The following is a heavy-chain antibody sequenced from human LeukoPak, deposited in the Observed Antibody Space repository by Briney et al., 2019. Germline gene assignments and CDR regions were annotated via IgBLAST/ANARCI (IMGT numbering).Heavy chain of an antibody. Sequence: ASVKVSYKASGYTFTGYYMHWVRQAPGQGLEWMGWINPNSGGTNYAQKFQGRVTMTRDTSISTAYLQWSSLKASDTAIYYCGRQNDYYSYYYYGMDVWGQGTTVTVSS. CDR2: INPNSGGT. CDR1: GYTFTGYY. D-gene: IGHD3-22*01. V-gene: IGHV1-2*02. J-gene: IGHJ6*02. CDR3: GRQNDYYSYYYYGMDV.